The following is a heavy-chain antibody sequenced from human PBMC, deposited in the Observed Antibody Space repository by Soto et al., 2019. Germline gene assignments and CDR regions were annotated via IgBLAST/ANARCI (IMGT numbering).Heavy chain of an antibody. D-gene: IGHD4-17*01. Sequence: ASVKVSCKASGYSINSYDMNWVRQATGQGLEWMGWMNPKSGNTGFAEKFQGRVKTTWNTSTGTVYLEISSLRPEDTAVYYCARGLVDSGGNCFDSWGQGTQVTVSS. CDR3: ARGLVDSGGNCFDS. V-gene: IGHV1-8*01. J-gene: IGHJ4*02. CDR1: GYSINSYD. CDR2: MNPKSGNT.